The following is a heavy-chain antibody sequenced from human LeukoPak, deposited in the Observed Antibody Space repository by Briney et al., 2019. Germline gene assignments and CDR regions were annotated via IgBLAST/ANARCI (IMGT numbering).Heavy chain of an antibody. Sequence: PSETLSLTCTVSGGSISSDYWSWIRRPPGKGLEWLGSIFYSGSTKYNPSLRSRVTMSVDTSKNQFSLKVSSVTAADAAVYYCARCDYDSDENQWSFDLWGRGTLVTVSS. V-gene: IGHV4-59*08. CDR3: ARCDYDSDENQWSFDL. J-gene: IGHJ2*01. CDR1: GGSISSDY. D-gene: IGHD3-22*01. CDR2: IFYSGST.